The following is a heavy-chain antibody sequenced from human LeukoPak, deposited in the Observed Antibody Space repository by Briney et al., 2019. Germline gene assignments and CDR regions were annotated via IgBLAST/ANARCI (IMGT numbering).Heavy chain of an antibody. V-gene: IGHV1-18*01. J-gene: IGHJ4*02. CDR3: ARGGGVTYYDFWSGPPGVDY. D-gene: IGHD3-3*01. CDR1: GYTFTSYG. CDR2: VSAYNGNT. Sequence: GASVKVSCKASGYTFTSYGISWVRQAPGQGLEWMGWVSAYNGNTNYAQKLQGRVTMTTDTSTSTAYMELRSLRSDDTAVYYCARGGGVTYYDFWSGPPGVDYWGQGALVTVSS.